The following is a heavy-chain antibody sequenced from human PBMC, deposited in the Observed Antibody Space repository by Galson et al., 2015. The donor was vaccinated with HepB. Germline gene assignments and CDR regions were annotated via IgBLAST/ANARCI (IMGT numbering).Heavy chain of an antibody. V-gene: IGHV5-51*01. CDR3: ARHPTTVTTWKVGWFDP. J-gene: IGHJ5*02. D-gene: IGHD4-17*01. Sequence: QSGAEVKKPGESLKISCKGSGYSFTSYWIGWVRQMPGKGLEWMGIIYPGDSDTRYSPSFQGQVTISADKSISTAYLQWSSLKASDTAMYYCARHPTTVTTWKVGWFDPWGQGTLVTVSS. CDR2: IYPGDSDT. CDR1: GYSFTSYW.